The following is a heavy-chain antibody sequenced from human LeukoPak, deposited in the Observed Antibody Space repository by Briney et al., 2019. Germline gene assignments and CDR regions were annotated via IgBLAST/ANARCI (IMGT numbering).Heavy chain of an antibody. CDR3: ARYLQYSSSWYQEGDAFDI. CDR2: IYTSGST. CDR1: GGSISSYY. V-gene: IGHV4-4*07. D-gene: IGHD6-13*01. Sequence: SETLSLTCTVSGGSISSYYWSWIRQPAGKGLEWIGRIYTSGSTNYNPSLKSRVTMSVDTSKNQFSLKLSSVTAADTAVYYCARYLQYSSSWYQEGDAFDIWGQGTMVTVSS. J-gene: IGHJ3*02.